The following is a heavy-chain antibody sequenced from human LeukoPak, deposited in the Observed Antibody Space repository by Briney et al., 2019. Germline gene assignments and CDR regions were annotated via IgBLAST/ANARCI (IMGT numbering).Heavy chain of an antibody. CDR2: INHSGST. D-gene: IGHD3-22*01. J-gene: IGHJ4*02. Sequence: SETLSLTCAVYGGSFSGYYWSWIRQPPGKGLEWIGEINHSGSTNYNPSLRSRVTISVDTSKNQFSLKLSSVTAADTAVYYCARGGHYYDSSGYFDYWGQGTPVTVSS. CDR3: ARGGHYYDSSGYFDY. CDR1: GGSFSGYY. V-gene: IGHV4-34*01.